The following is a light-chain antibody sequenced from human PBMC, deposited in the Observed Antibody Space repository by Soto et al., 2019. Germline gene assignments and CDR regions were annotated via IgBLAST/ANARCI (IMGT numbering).Light chain of an antibody. CDR2: AAS. Sequence: DIQMTQSPTSLSASVGDRVTITCRASQDIRYFVAWYQQKPGKAPKLLLYAASTLQSGVPSRFSGSGSGTDFTLTINSLQPEDVATYSCQKYSSVPVFGPGTKVEIK. V-gene: IGKV1-27*01. CDR1: QDIRYF. CDR3: QKYSSVPV. J-gene: IGKJ3*01.